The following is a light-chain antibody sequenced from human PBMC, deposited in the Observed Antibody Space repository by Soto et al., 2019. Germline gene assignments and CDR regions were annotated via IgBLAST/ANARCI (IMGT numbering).Light chain of an antibody. J-gene: IGKJ2*01. V-gene: IGKV1-12*01. Sequence: DIQITQSPSSVSASVGDRVTITCRASQDIGNFLAWYQQTPGKAPKLLIHGASSLYRGVASRFSGGGTGTDFTLTILSLQPEDFATYYCQQTRALPRTFGQGTKVDIK. CDR1: QDIGNF. CDR2: GAS. CDR3: QQTRALPRT.